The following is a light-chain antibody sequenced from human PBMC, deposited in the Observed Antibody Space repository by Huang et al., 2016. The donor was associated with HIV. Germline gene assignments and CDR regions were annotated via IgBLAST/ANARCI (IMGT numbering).Light chain of an antibody. V-gene: IGKV1-39*01. CDR3: QQSHSTPWT. J-gene: IGKJ1*01. Sequence: DIQLTQSPSSLSASVGDRVTITCRTSHSIDNYLNWYQQKPGKAPSLLIYAASDLQNGAPSRFSGSGSGTYFTFSISSLQPEDSATYYCQQSHSTPWTFGQGTKVEIK. CDR1: HSIDNY. CDR2: AAS.